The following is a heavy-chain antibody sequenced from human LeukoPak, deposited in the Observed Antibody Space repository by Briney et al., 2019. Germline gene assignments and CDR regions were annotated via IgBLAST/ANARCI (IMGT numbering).Heavy chain of an antibody. CDR1: GVSISSSSYY. V-gene: IGHV4-39*01. J-gene: IGHJ3*02. D-gene: IGHD7-27*01. Sequence: SETLSLTCTVSGVSISSSSYYWGWIRQPPGKGLEWIGSIYYSGSTYYNPSLKSRVTISVDTSKNQFSLKLSSVTAADTAVYYCARHLTGGLRDAFDIWGQGTMVTVSS. CDR2: IYYSGST. CDR3: ARHLTGGLRDAFDI.